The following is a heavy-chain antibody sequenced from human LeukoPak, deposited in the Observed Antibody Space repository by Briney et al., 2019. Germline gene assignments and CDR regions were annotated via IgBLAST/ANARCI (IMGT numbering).Heavy chain of an antibody. CDR3: ASLYSESYDTGSFDYFNY. Sequence: SETLSLTCTVSGGSISSYYWSWIRQPPGKGLEWIGYMYYSGSTNYNPSLKSRVTISVDTSKNQFSLKLSSVTAADTAVYYCASLYSESYDTGSFDYFNYWGQGTLVTVSS. D-gene: IGHD1-26*01. J-gene: IGHJ4*02. CDR2: MYYSGST. CDR1: GGSISSYY. V-gene: IGHV4-59*01.